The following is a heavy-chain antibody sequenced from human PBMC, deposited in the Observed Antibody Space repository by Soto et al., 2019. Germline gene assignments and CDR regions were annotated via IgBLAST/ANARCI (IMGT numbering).Heavy chain of an antibody. J-gene: IGHJ1*01. D-gene: IGHD4-17*01. CDR1: GXNLSTYA. Sequence: LRLSFAASGXNLSTYAMSWVRQAPGKGLEWVSSISRTGGITYYAASVKGRFIISRDNANNAIYLQLDSLRAGNTAVYFCVKMEGYSSGHGYYVESWGQGTRVTVSS. V-gene: IGHV3-23*01. CDR2: ISRTGGIT. CDR3: VKMEGYSSGHGYYVES.